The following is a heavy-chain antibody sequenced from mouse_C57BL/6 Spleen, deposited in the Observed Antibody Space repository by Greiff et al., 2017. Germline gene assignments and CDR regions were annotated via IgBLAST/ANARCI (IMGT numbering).Heavy chain of an antibody. D-gene: IGHD2-5*01. J-gene: IGHJ1*03. Sequence: QVQLQQPGAELVMPGASVKLSCKASGYTFTSYWMHWVKQRPGQGLEWIGEIDPSDSYTNYNQKFKGKSTLTVDKSSSTAYMQLSSLTSEDSAVYCCARRSYSNPHWYFDVWGTGTTVTVSS. CDR3: ARRSYSNPHWYFDV. CDR1: GYTFTSYW. V-gene: IGHV1-69*01. CDR2: IDPSDSYT.